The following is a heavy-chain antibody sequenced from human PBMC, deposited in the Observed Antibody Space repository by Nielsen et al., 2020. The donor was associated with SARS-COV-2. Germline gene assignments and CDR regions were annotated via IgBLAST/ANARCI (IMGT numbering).Heavy chain of an antibody. J-gene: IGHJ6*03. CDR2: VSHSGST. CDR1: GGSVSSNDW. CDR3: ARGDLVVVPSPILGLGPFFYYFYLDV. D-gene: IGHD2-2*01. V-gene: IGHV4-4*02. Sequence: SETLSLTCAVSGGSVSSNDWWTWVRQSPGKGLEWIGEVSHSGSTNYNPSLKSRVTLSMDKSKRQFSLRLTSVSAADTAVYFCARGDLVVVPSPILGLGPFFYYFYLDVWGKGTTVTVSS.